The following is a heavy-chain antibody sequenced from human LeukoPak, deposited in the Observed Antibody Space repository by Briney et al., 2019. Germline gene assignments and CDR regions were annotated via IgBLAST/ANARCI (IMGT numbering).Heavy chain of an antibody. CDR3: ARDKDRTSAGRCYLPDD. V-gene: IGHV3-21*01. CDR2: INHSSSYI. CDR1: EVTFSRYN. Sequence: PGGTLSLSCVVSEVTFSRYNMNWVRQAPGKGLEWLSYINHSSSYINYADSVKGRFTITRDNAKNAVYLQMRSLRAEDTAVYYCARDKDRTSAGRCYLPDDWGQGTLVTVSS. D-gene: IGHD2-15*01. J-gene: IGHJ4*02.